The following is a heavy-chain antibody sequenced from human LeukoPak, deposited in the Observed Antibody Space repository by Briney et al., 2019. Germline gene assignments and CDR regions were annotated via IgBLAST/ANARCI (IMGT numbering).Heavy chain of an antibody. J-gene: IGHJ4*02. V-gene: IGHV1-69*13. D-gene: IGHD3-22*01. Sequence: ASVKVSCKASGGTFSGYAISWVRQAPGQGLEWMGGIIPIFGTANYARKFQGRVTITADESTSTAYMELSSLRSEDTAVYYCARGPAPYYYDSSGYYSDYWGQGTLVTVSS. CDR3: ARGPAPYYYDSSGYYSDY. CDR1: GGTFSGYA. CDR2: IIPIFGTA.